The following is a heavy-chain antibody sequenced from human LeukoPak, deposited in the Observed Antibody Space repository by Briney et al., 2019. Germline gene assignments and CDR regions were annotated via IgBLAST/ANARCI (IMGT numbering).Heavy chain of an antibody. CDR3: ARGPRNQEDYYFDY. Sequence: EASVKVSCKASGGTFSSYAISWVRQAPGQGLEWMGGIIPIFGTANYAQKFQGRVTIIADESTSTAYMELSSLRSEDTAVYYCARGPRNQEDYYFDYWGQGTLVTVSS. J-gene: IGHJ4*02. V-gene: IGHV1-69*13. CDR2: IIPIFGTA. D-gene: IGHD1-14*01. CDR1: GGTFSSYA.